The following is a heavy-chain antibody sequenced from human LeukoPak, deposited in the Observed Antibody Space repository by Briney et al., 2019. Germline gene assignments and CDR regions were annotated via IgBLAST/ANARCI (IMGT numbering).Heavy chain of an antibody. D-gene: IGHD3-3*01. J-gene: IGHJ6*03. CDR3: ASGLWSGYSPYYYYYMDV. CDR2: IYHSGST. Sequence: SQTLSLTFAVSGGSISSGGYSWSWIRQPPGKGLEWIGYIYHSGSTYYNPSLKSRVTISVDTSKNQFSLKLSSVAAADTAVYYCASGLWSGYSPYYYYYMDVWGKGTTVTVSS. V-gene: IGHV4-30-2*02. CDR1: GGSISSGGYS.